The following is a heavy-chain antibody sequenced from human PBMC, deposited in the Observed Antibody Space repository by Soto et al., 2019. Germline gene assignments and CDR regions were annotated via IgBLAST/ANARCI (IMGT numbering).Heavy chain of an antibody. CDR2: IFHSETT. D-gene: IGHD6-19*01. Sequence: QMQLQESGPGLVKPSGTLSLACAVSGASVSSDNWWSWVRQPPGKGLEWIGEIFHSETTNYNPSLKSRVTISVDKSKNQFSLTLNSVTAADTAVYYCAKNGWYSAYIWGQGTMVTVSS. CDR3: AKNGWYSAYI. V-gene: IGHV4-4*02. J-gene: IGHJ3*02. CDR1: GASVSSDNW.